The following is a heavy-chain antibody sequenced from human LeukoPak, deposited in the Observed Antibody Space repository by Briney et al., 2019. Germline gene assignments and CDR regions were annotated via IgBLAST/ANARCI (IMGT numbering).Heavy chain of an antibody. D-gene: IGHD6-25*01. CDR2: IIPILGIA. CDR1: GGTFSSYA. CDR3: ARRLSPSDYYYYGMDV. V-gene: IGHV1-69*04. Sequence: GASVKVSCKASGGTFSSYAISWVRQAPGQGLEWMGRIIPILGIANYAQKFQGRVTITADKSTSTAYMELSSLRSEDTAVYYCARRLSPSDYYYYGMDVWGQGTTVTVSS. J-gene: IGHJ6*02.